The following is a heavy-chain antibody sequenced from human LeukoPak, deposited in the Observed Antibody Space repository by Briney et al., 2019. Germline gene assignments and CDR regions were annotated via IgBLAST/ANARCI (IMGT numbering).Heavy chain of an antibody. J-gene: IGHJ4*02. CDR1: GFTFSSYA. V-gene: IGHV3-30-3*01. CDR2: ISYDGSNK. D-gene: IGHD3-10*01. Sequence: PGRSLRLSCAASGFTFSSYAMHWVRQAPGKGLGWVAVISYDGSNKYYADSVKGRFTISRDNSKNTLYLQMNSLRAEDTAVYYCARPPRGRGTPPKIDYWGQGTLVTVSS. CDR3: ARPPRGRGTPPKIDY.